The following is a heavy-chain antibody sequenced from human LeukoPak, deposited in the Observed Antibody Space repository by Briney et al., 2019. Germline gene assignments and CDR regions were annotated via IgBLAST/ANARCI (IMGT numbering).Heavy chain of an antibody. D-gene: IGHD2-15*01. Sequence: PSETLSLTCAVYGGSFSGYYWSWIRQPPGKGLEWIGEINHSGSTNYNPSLKSRGTISVDTSKNQFSLKLSSVTAADTAVYYCARAGYCSGGSCYSFDYWGQGTLVTVSS. CDR2: INHSGST. CDR1: GGSFSGYY. V-gene: IGHV4-34*01. J-gene: IGHJ4*02. CDR3: ARAGYCSGGSCYSFDY.